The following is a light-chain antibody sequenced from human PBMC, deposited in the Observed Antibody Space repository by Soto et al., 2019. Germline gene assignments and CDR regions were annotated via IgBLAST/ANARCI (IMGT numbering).Light chain of an antibody. Sequence: EIVLTQSPGTLSLSPGEEATLSCRASQSVDSSLAWYQQKPGQAPRLLIYGASTRASGIPDRFSGSGSGTDFTLTISRLEPEDSAVYYCQQYGSSPTWTFGQGTKVDIK. V-gene: IGKV3-20*01. J-gene: IGKJ1*01. CDR2: GAS. CDR3: QQYGSSPTWT. CDR1: QSVDSS.